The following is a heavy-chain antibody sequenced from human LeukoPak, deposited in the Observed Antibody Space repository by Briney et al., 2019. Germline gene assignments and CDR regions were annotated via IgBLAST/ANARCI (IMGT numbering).Heavy chain of an antibody. CDR2: ISSSISDI. J-gene: IGHJ4*02. CDR1: GFTPCSYS. Sequence: RGSLRLSRAASGFTPCSYSMNWVRQAPGQGLEWGSSISSSISDIYYADSVKGRFTISRDNAKNSRYLQMNCLRAEDTAVYYCARWDRFHGVWGQGTLVTVSS. CDR3: ARWDRFHGV. V-gene: IGHV3-21*01. D-gene: IGHD1-14*01.